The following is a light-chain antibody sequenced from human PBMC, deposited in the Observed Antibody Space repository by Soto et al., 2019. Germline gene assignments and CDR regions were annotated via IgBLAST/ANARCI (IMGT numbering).Light chain of an antibody. CDR1: SSDVGAYNY. CDR3: SSFAGSSVL. V-gene: IGLV2-8*01. J-gene: IGLJ2*01. Sequence: QSALTRPPSASESPGQSVTISCTGTSSDVGAYNYVSWYQQYAGKAPKLMIYEVNKQPSGVPDRFSGSKSGNTASLTVSGLQAEDEADYYCSSFAGSSVLFGGGTKVTVL. CDR2: EVN.